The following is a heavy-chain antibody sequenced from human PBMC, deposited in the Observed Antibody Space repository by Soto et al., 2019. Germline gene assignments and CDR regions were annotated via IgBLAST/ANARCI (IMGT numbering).Heavy chain of an antibody. CDR1: GGTFSSYA. V-gene: IGHV1-69*01. CDR2: IIPIFGIA. J-gene: IGHJ6*02. Sequence: QVQLVQSGAEVKKPGSSVKVSCKASGGTFSSYAISWVRQAPGQGLEWMGGIIPIFGIANYAQKFQGRVTITADESTSTAYMELSSLRSEDTAVYYCARGGVATINPDYYYYGMDVWGQGTTVTVSS. CDR3: ARGGVATINPDYYYYGMDV. D-gene: IGHD5-12*01.